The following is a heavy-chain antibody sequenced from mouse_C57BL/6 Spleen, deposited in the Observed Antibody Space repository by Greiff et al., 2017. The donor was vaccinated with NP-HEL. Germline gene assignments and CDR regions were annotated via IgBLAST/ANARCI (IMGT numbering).Heavy chain of an antibody. CDR3: VRGGITTVVAQYYYAMDY. D-gene: IGHD1-1*01. CDR1: GYTFTSYW. V-gene: IGHV1-72*01. Sequence: QVQLQQPGAELVKPGASVKLSCKASGYTFTSYWMHWVKQRPGRGLEWIGRIDPNGGGTKYNEKFKSKATLTVDKPSSTAYMQLSSLTSEDSAVYYCVRGGITTVVAQYYYAMDYWGQGTSVTVSS. J-gene: IGHJ4*01. CDR2: IDPNGGGT.